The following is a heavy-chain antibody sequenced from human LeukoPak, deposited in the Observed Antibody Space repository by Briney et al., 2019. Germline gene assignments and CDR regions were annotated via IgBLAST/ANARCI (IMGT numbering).Heavy chain of an antibody. CDR2: IYYSGST. D-gene: IGHD6-13*01. J-gene: IGHJ5*02. Sequence: PSETLSLTCTVSGGSISSSSYYWGWIRQPPGKGLEWIGSIYYSGSTFYNPSLRSRVTISVDTSKKQFSLKLISVTAADTAVYYCARDSGLAAAGTDRNWFDPWGQGTLVTVSS. V-gene: IGHV4-39*02. CDR1: GGSISSSSYY. CDR3: ARDSGLAAAGTDRNWFDP.